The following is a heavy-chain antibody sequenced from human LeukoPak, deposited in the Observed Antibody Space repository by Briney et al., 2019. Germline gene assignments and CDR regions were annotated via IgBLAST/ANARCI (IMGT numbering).Heavy chain of an antibody. CDR2: ISGSGDNS. D-gene: IGHD1-7*01. J-gene: IGHJ4*02. V-gene: IGHV3-23*01. CDR3: AKVGTGTTSSPNFDY. Sequence: GGSLRLSCAASGFTFSSYAMTWVRQAPGKGLEWVSSISGSGDNSYYADSVKGRFTISRDNSKNTLYLQMNSLRAEDTAVYYCAKVGTGTTSSPNFDYWGQGTLVTVSS. CDR1: GFTFSSYA.